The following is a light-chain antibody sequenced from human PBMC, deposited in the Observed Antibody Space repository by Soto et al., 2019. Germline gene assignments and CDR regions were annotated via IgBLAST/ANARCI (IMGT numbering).Light chain of an antibody. CDR3: QQYNSYLYT. CDR2: GAS. V-gene: IGKV1-5*03. J-gene: IGKJ2*01. Sequence: DIQMTQSPSTLSASVGDRVNITCRASQSIGHWLAWYQQKPGKAPKVLIYGASSLESGVPSRFSGSGSGTEFTLTISRLQPDDFATYYCQQYNSYLYTFGQGTKLEIK. CDR1: QSIGHW.